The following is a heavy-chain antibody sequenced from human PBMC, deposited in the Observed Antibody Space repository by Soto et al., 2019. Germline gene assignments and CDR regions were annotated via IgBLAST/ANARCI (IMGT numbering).Heavy chain of an antibody. J-gene: IGHJ4*02. CDR3: ARSLPDFRRGYRKYAFDY. V-gene: IGHV6-1*01. CDR1: GDSVSSNSAA. Sequence: QSQTLSLTCAISGDSVSSNSAAWNWIRQSPSRGLEWLGRTYYRSKWYNDYAVSVKSRITINPDTSKNQFSLQLNSVTPEDTAVYYCARSLPDFRRGYRKYAFDYWGQGTLVTVSS. CDR2: TYYRSKWYN. D-gene: IGHD5-18*01.